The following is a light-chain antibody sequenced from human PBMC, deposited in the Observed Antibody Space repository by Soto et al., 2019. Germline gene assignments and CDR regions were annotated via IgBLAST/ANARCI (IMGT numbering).Light chain of an antibody. CDR2: DVS. CDR3: CSYAGSYTFV. V-gene: IGLV2-11*01. J-gene: IGLJ1*01. CDR1: SSDVGGYNY. Sequence: QSALTQPRSVSGSPGQSVTISCTGTSSDVGGYNYVSWYQQHPGKAPKLMIYDVSERPSGVPDRFSGSKSGNTASLTISGLQAEDEAAYYCCSYAGSYTFVFAPGTKLTVL.